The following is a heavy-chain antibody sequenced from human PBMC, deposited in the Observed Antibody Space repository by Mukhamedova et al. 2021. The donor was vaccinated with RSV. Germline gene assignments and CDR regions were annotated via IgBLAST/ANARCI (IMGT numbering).Heavy chain of an antibody. CDR2: IYSDGST. Sequence: VIYSDGSTYYADSVKGRFTISRDNSKNTLYLQMNSLRGEDTAVYYCARARDYGDYFWFDPCVQGTLVTVSS. D-gene: IGHD4-17*01. CDR3: ARARDYGDYFWFDP. J-gene: IGHJ5*02. V-gene: IGHV3-53*01.